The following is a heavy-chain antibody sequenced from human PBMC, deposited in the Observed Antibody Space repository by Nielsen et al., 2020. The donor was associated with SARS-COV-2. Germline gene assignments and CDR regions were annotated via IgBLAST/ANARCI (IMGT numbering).Heavy chain of an antibody. CDR3: ARFSSDPNIAMVYWYFDL. V-gene: IGHV3-11*01. D-gene: IGHD5-18*01. Sequence: GESLKISCAASGFTFSDYYMSWIRQAPGKGLEWVSYISSSGSTIYYADSVKGRFTISRDNAKNSLYLQMNSLRAEDTAVYYCARFSSDPNIAMVYWYFDLWGRGTLVTVSS. J-gene: IGHJ2*01. CDR1: GFTFSDYY. CDR2: ISSSGSTI.